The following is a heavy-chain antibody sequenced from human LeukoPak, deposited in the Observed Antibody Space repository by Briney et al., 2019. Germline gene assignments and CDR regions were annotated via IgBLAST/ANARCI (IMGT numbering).Heavy chain of an antibody. CDR2: IGSSISYI. Sequence: GGSLRLSCAASGFTFSSYSMKWVRQGPGKGLEWVSFIGSSISYISYADSVKGRFTISRDNAKNSLYLQMNSLGAEDTAVYYCAREGYYSGLDVWGQGTTVTVSS. J-gene: IGHJ6*02. CDR3: AREGYYSGLDV. CDR1: GFTFSSYS. V-gene: IGHV3-21*01.